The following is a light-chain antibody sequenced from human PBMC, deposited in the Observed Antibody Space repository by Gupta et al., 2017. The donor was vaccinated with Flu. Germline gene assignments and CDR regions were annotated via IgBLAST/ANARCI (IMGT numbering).Light chain of an antibody. Sequence: IVLTQSPVSLPVTPGEPASISCRSSQSLVHSDGNNYLDWFLQKPGQSPQLLIYLGSNRASGVPDRFSGSGSGTDFTLKISRVEAEDVGVYYCMQARLTPYTFGPGTKLEIK. V-gene: IGKV2-28*01. CDR3: MQARLTPYT. CDR2: LGS. J-gene: IGKJ2*01. CDR1: QSLVHSDGNNY.